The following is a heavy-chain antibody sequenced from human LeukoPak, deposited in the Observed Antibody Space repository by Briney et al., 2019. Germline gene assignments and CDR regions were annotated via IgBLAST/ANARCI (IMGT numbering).Heavy chain of an antibody. J-gene: IGHJ3*01. CDR1: GLTFSTSA. V-gene: IGHV1-58*02. D-gene: IGHD2/OR15-2a*01. Sequence: SVKVSCKTSGLTFSTSAIQWVRQARGQSLEWMGWIVVGNGNTRYAQKLQERLTITRDMSTSTAYMELSSLRSEDTAVYYCATETYIQGCCNFDVWGQGTLITVSS. CDR3: ATETYIQGCCNFDV. CDR2: IVVGNGNT.